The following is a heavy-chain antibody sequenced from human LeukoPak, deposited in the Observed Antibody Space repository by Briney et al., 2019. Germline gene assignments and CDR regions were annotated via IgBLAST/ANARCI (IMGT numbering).Heavy chain of an antibody. CDR3: ASPPQNGSGWYPNYFDY. Sequence: ASVKVSCKASGYTFTGYYMHWVRQAPGQGLEWMGWINPNSGGTNYAQKFQGRVTMTRDTSISTAYVELSRLRSDDTAVYYCASPPQNGSGWYPNYFDYWGQGTLVTVSS. D-gene: IGHD6-19*01. J-gene: IGHJ4*02. CDR2: INPNSGGT. V-gene: IGHV1-2*02. CDR1: GYTFTGYY.